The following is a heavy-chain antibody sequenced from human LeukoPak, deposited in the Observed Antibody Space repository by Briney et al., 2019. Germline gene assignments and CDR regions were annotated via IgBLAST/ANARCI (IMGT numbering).Heavy chain of an antibody. V-gene: IGHV1-69*05. J-gene: IGHJ4*02. Sequence: SVKVSCKASGGTFSSYAISWVRQAPGQGLEWMGGIIPIFGTANYAQKFQGRVTMTRNTSISTAYMELSSLRSEDTAVYYCARGRIAVAGTFSPVKYWGQGTLVTVSS. CDR2: IIPIFGTA. D-gene: IGHD6-19*01. CDR3: ARGRIAVAGTFSPVKY. CDR1: GGTFSSYA.